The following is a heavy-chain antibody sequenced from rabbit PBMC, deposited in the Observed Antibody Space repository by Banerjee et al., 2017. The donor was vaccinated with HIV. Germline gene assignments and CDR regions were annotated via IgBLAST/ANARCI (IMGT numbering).Heavy chain of an antibody. CDR3: ARISGSGSYVQYYFVL. CDR1: GFSLSDYW. V-gene: IGHV1S7*01. CDR2: IYAGKGSA. Sequence: QSLEESGGGLVQPEGSLTLTCKASGFSLSDYWMSWVRQAPGKGLEWIGIIYAGKGSAYYASWVNGRFTISSDNAQNTVDLQMNSLTAADTATYFCARISGSGSYVQYYFVLWGPGTLVTVS. J-gene: IGHJ4*01. D-gene: IGHD1-1*01.